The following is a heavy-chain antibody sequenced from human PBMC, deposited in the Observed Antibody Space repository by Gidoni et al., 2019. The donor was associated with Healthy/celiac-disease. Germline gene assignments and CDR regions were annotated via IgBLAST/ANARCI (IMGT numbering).Heavy chain of an antibody. D-gene: IGHD4-17*01. CDR1: GGSISSSSYY. CDR3: ARTLEAAYGIEAFDS. J-gene: IGHJ3*02. V-gene: IGHV4-39*01. CDR2: IYFSGST. Sequence: QLQLQESGPGLVKPSEPLSLTCTVSGGSISSSSYYWGWIRQPPGKGLEWIGSIYFSGSTYHNPSLKSRVTISVDTSKHQFSLKLSSVTAADTAVYYCARTLEAAYGIEAFDSWGQGTMVTVSS.